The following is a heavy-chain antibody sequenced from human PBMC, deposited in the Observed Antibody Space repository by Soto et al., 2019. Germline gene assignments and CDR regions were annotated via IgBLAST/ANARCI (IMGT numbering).Heavy chain of an antibody. J-gene: IGHJ6*03. V-gene: IGHV1-18*01. CDR3: ARDLYGDITSYYYYMDV. D-gene: IGHD4-17*01. CDR1: GYSFTSYG. CDR2: ISAYNGNT. Sequence: GASVKVSCKASGYSFTSYGISWVRQAPGQGLEWMGWISAYNGNTNYAQKLQGRVTMTTDTSTSTAYMELRSLRSDDTAVYYCARDLYGDITSYYYYMDVWGKGTTVTVSS.